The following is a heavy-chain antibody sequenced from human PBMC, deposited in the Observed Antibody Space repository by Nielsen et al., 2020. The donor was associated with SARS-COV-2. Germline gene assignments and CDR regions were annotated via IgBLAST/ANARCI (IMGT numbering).Heavy chain of an antibody. J-gene: IGHJ4*02. CDR1: EISFRSYG. CDR3: ARDPGSRDGYKYPRYFDY. V-gene: IGHV3-30*03. CDR2: TSYDGRDK. Sequence: GGSLRLSCVASEISFRSYGMHWVRQAPGKGLDWVAFTSYDGRDKFYADSVRGRFIVSRDNFRNTLSLHMDSLRSEDTAVYYCARDPGSRDGYKYPRYFDYWGQGTLVTVSS. D-gene: IGHD5-24*01.